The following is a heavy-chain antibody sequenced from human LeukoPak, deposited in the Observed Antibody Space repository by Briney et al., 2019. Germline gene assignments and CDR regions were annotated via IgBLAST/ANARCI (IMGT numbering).Heavy chain of an antibody. J-gene: IGHJ4*02. D-gene: IGHD6-13*01. CDR3: ARRGTSSSWAHFDY. CDR2: IKQDGSEK. CDR1: GFTFSSYW. Sequence: GRSLRLSCAASGFTFSSYWMTWVRQAPGKGLEWVAKIKQDGSEKYYVDSVKGRFTIFRDNAKNSLYLQMNSLGAEDTAVYYCARRGTSSSWAHFDYWGQGTLVTVSS. V-gene: IGHV3-7*05.